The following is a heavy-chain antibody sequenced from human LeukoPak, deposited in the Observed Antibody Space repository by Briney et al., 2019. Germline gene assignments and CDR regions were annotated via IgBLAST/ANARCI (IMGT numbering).Heavy chain of an antibody. CDR1: GYTFTSYD. D-gene: IGHD3-22*01. V-gene: IGHV1-8*01. CDR3: ARGGDSSGYYYHGGDYFDY. CDR2: MNPNSGNT. J-gene: IGHJ4*02. Sequence: ASVKVSCKASGYTFTSYDINWVRQATGQGLEWMGWMNPNSGNTGYAQKFQGRVTMTRNTSISTAYIELSSLRSEDTAVYYCARGGDSSGYYYHGGDYFDYWGQGTLVTVSS.